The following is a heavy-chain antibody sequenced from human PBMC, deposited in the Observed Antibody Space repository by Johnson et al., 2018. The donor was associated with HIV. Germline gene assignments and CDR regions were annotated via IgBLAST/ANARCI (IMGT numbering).Heavy chain of an antibody. D-gene: IGHD3-22*01. CDR2: ISSGGNSI. Sequence: QVQLVESGGGLVKPEGSLRLSCAASGFTFSDYYMSWIRQAPGKGLEWVSYISSGGNSIHYADSVKGRLTISRDNAKNSLYLQMSSLRAEDTAVYYCAREGDMIVVVAAFDIWGQGTMVIVS. J-gene: IGHJ3*02. V-gene: IGHV3-11*01. CDR3: AREGDMIVVVAAFDI. CDR1: GFTFSDYY.